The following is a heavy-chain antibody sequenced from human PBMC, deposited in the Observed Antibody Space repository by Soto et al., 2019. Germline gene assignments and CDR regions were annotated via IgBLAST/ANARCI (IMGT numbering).Heavy chain of an antibody. D-gene: IGHD3-22*01. CDR3: AREPGDYDSSGYYPYGMDV. Sequence: NCAVYCGCISRVGYSWSLIRQPAVKGLEWIGYIYYSGSTYYNPSLKSRVTISVDTSKNQFSLKLSSVTAADTAVYYCAREPGDYDSSGYYPYGMDVWGQGTTVNVS. V-gene: IGHV4-30-2*05. J-gene: IGHJ6*02. CDR2: IYYSGST. CDR1: CGCISRVGYS.